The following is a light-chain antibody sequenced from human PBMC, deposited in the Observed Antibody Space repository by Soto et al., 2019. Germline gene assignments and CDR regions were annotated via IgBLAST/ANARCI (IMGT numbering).Light chain of an antibody. V-gene: IGKV1-9*01. Sequence: IQLTQSPSSLSASVGDRVTITCRASQGISSYLAWYQQKPGKATKLLIYAASTLKSGVPSRFSGSGSGTDFTLTVSSLHPEDFATYYCQQLNSYPLTFGGGTKVEIK. CDR1: QGISSY. J-gene: IGKJ4*01. CDR3: QQLNSYPLT. CDR2: AAS.